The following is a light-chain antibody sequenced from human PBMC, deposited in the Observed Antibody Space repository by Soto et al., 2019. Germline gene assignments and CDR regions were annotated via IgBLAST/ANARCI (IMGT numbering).Light chain of an antibody. V-gene: IGKV3-20*01. Sequence: EIVLTQSPGTLSLSPGERATLSCRASQSVSSTYIAWYQQNPGQAPRLLIYGASNRATGIPDRFSGSGSGTDFTLTISRLEPEDFAVYFCQQYGRSPPFTFGQGTKVEIK. J-gene: IGKJ2*01. CDR1: QSVSSTY. CDR3: QQYGRSPPFT. CDR2: GAS.